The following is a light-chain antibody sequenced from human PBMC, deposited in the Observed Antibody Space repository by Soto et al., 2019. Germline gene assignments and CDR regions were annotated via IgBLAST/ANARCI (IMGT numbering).Light chain of an antibody. V-gene: IGLV2-18*02. J-gene: IGLJ1*01. Sequence: QSALTQPPSVSGSPGQSVAISRTGTSSDVGGSNGVSWYQQPPGTAPKLMTYDVSNRPSGVPDRFSGSKSGNTASLTISGLQAEDEGDYYCSSYTSSSTYVFGTGTKVTVL. CDR1: SSDVGGSNG. CDR2: DVS. CDR3: SSYTSSSTYV.